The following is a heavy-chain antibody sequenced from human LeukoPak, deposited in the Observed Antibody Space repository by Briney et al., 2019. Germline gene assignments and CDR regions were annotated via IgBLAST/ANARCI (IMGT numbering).Heavy chain of an antibody. D-gene: IGHD2-2*01. CDR3: ARAAVVPARFDP. CDR2: IYYSGST. V-gene: IGHV4-59*01. Sequence: PSETLSLTCTVSGGSISSYYWSWIRQPPGKGLEWIGYIYYSGSTNYNPSLKSRVTISVDTSKNQFSLKLSSVTAADTAVYYCARAAVVPARFDPWGQGTLSPSPQ. J-gene: IGHJ5*02. CDR1: GGSISSYY.